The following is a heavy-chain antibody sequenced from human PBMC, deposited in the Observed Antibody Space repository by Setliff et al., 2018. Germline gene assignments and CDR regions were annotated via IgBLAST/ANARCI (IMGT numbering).Heavy chain of an antibody. D-gene: IGHD1-7*01. CDR3: ARSRTTAVKGGVFAV. CDR1: GASITSEAYY. CDR2: IYYSGST. V-gene: IGHV4-31*03. Sequence: SETLSLTCIVSGASITSEAYYWSWIRQYPGKGLEWIGYIYYSGSTYYNPSLNSRVTVSLDTSKNHFSLELTSVTAAATAVYFCARSRTTAVKGGVFAVWGRGTLVTVSS. J-gene: IGHJ2*01.